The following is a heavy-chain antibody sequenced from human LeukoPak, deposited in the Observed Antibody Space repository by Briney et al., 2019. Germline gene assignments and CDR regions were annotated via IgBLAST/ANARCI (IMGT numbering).Heavy chain of an antibody. CDR2: IYTSGST. CDR3: AREGGYDTLDY. J-gene: IGHJ4*02. CDR1: GGSLSSGSYY. Sequence: SQTLSLTWTVSGGSLSSGSYYWGWIRQPAGKGLEWIGRIYTSGSTNYNPSLKSRVTISVDTSKNQFSLKLSSVTAADTAVYYCAREGGYDTLDYWGQGTLVTVSS. V-gene: IGHV4-61*02. D-gene: IGHD5-12*01.